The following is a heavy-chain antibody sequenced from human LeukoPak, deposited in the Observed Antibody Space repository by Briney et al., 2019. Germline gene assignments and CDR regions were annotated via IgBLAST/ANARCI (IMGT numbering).Heavy chain of an antibody. V-gene: IGHV1-46*01. Sequence: ASVKVSCKASGYTFTSYYMHWVRQAPGQGLEWMGIINPSGGSTSYAQKFQGRVTMTRDTSTSTVYMELSSLRSEDTAVYYCARDLPHVQSHNWNDVTYYYGMDVWGQGTTVTVSS. J-gene: IGHJ6*02. CDR1: GYTFTSYY. CDR3: ARDLPHVQSHNWNDVTYYYGMDV. D-gene: IGHD1-1*01. CDR2: INPSGGST.